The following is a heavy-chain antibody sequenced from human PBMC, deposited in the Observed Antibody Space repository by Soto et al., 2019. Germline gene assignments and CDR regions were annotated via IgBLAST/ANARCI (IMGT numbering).Heavy chain of an antibody. D-gene: IGHD2-15*01. CDR1: GFTFSTYS. CDR2: ISSSSSTI. V-gene: IGHV3-48*02. Sequence: EVQLVESGGGLVQPGGSLRLSCAAYGFTFSTYSMNWVRQAPGQVLEWVSYISSSSSTIYYADSVKGRFTISRDNAKNSLYLQMNSLRDEDTAVYYCARGLGYCSGGSCYSDYWGQGTLVTVSS. J-gene: IGHJ4*02. CDR3: ARGLGYCSGGSCYSDY.